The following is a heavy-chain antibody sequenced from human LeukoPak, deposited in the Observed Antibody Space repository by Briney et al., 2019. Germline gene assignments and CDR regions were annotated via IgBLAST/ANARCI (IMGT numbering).Heavy chain of an antibody. CDR2: ISSSSSYI. CDR1: GVTFSSYS. V-gene: IGHV3-21*01. D-gene: IGHD2-15*01. Sequence: GGSLRLSCAASGVTFSSYSMNWVRQAPGKGLEWVSSISSSSSYIYYADSVKGRFTISRDNAKNSLYLQMNSLRAEDTAVYYCARDPCSGGSCYSWFDPWGQGTLVTVSS. CDR3: ARDPCSGGSCYSWFDP. J-gene: IGHJ5*02.